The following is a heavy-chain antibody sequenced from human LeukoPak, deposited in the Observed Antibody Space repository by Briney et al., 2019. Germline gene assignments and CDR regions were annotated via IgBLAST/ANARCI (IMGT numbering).Heavy chain of an antibody. CDR3: ARGLSAIVY. D-gene: IGHD2-15*01. CDR2: INHSGST. CDR1: GGSFSGYY. J-gene: IGHJ4*02. Sequence: PSETLSLTCDVYGGSFSGYYWSWIRQPPGKGLEWIGEINHSGSTNYNPSLKSRVTISVDTSKNQFSLKLSSVTAADTAVYYCARGLSAIVYWGQGTLVTVSS. V-gene: IGHV4-34*01.